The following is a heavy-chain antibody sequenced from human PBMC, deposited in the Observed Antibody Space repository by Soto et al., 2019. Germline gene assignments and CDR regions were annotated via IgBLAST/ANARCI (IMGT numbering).Heavy chain of an antibody. D-gene: IGHD3-22*01. CDR1: GYTLTELS. CDR3: ATARYYYDSSGYFPPDY. CDR2: FDPEDGET. J-gene: IGHJ4*02. Sequence: ASVKVSCKVSGYTLTELSMHWVRQAPGKGLGWMGGFDPEDGETIYAQKFQGRVTMTEDTSTDTAYMELSSLRSEDTAVYYCATARYYYDSSGYFPPDYWGQGTLVTVSS. V-gene: IGHV1-24*01.